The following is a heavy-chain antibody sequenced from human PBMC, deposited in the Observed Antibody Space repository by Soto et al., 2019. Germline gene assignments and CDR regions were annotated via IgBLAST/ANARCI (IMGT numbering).Heavy chain of an antibody. CDR2: IYTSGST. Sequence: PSETLSLTCTVSGGSISSYYWSWIRQPAGKGLEWIGRIYTSGSTNYNPSLKSRVTMSVDTSKNQFSLKLGSVTAADTAVYYCARAGNWNDAKPGDQFDYWGQGTLDTVSS. D-gene: IGHD1-1*01. CDR3: ARAGNWNDAKPGDQFDY. V-gene: IGHV4-4*07. J-gene: IGHJ4*02. CDR1: GGSISSYY.